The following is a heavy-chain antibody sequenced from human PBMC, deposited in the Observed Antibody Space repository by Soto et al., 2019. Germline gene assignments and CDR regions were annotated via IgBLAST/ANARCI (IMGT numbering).Heavy chain of an antibody. J-gene: IGHJ4*02. Sequence: EVQLVESGGGLVEPGGSLRLSCTASGFTFSAFTMNWVRQAPGKGLEWVASISTTNSYIYYADSVQGRFTISRDNAKNSLYLQMHTLSAEDTAVYYCATIGRRGVAVVGMGIDSWGQGTLVTVSS. V-gene: IGHV3-21*06. CDR2: ISTTNSYI. CDR1: GFTFSAFT. CDR3: ATIGRRGVAVVGMGIDS. D-gene: IGHD6-19*01.